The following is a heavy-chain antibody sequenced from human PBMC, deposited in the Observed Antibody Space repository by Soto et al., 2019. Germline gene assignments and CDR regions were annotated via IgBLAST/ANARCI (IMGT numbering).Heavy chain of an antibody. Sequence: EVQLLESGGGLVHPGESLRLSCAASGFTFSSYCMSWVRQAPGKGLEWVSTISDSGGSTYYADSVKGRFTISRDNSKNTLYLQMNSLRAEDTAVYYCAKNRVLKYMVRGVKYYFDYWGQGTLVTVSS. CDR2: ISDSGGST. CDR1: GFTFSSYC. D-gene: IGHD3-10*01. J-gene: IGHJ4*02. CDR3: AKNRVLKYMVRGVKYYFDY. V-gene: IGHV3-23*01.